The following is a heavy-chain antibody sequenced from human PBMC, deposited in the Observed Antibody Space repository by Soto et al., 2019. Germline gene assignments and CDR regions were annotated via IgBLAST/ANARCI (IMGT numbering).Heavy chain of an antibody. CDR2: VIPIQGTA. Sequence: QVQLVQYGVEVKKPGSSVMVSYEASGGSFTSYIFTWVRRAPGQGLKWMGRVIPIQGTANYALKFQDRVTITADKSTNIVYMELSSLRPEDTALYYCAKTLVFVDHAFMDVWGKGTTVTVSS. CDR1: GGSFTSYI. CDR3: AKTLVFVDHAFMDV. D-gene: IGHD3-10*01. V-gene: IGHV1-69*08. J-gene: IGHJ6*03.